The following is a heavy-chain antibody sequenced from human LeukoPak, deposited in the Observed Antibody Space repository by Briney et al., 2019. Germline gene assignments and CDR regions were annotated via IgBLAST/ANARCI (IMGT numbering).Heavy chain of an antibody. CDR1: GYTFTSYG. D-gene: IGHD3-22*01. V-gene: IGHV1-3*01. J-gene: IGHJ4*02. Sequence: GASVKVSCKASGYTFTSYGISWVRQAPGQRLEWMGWINAGNGNTKYSQKFQGRVTITRDTSASTAYMELSSLRSEDTAVYYCAREPSGYDSSGYPIDYWGQGTLVTVSS. CDR3: AREPSGYDSSGYPIDY. CDR2: INAGNGNT.